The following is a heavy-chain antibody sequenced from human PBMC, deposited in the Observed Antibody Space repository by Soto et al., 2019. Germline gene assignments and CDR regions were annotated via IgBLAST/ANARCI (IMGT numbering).Heavy chain of an antibody. Sequence: QCLTDNVSGGAISSGGWHWVLIRKHPGKCLEWIGYIYYSGSTNYNPSLKSRVTISVDTSKNQFSLKLSSVTAADTAVYYCARTYENYYDRSGYYHYFDYWGQGTLVTVSS. J-gene: IGHJ4*02. D-gene: IGHD3-22*01. V-gene: IGHV4-61*08. CDR3: ARTYENYYDRSGYYHYFDY. CDR1: GGAISSGGWH. CDR2: IYYSGST.